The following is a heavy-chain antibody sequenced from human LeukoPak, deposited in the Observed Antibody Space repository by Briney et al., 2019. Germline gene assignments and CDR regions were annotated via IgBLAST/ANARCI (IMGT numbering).Heavy chain of an antibody. V-gene: IGHV4-4*07. Sequence: KASETLSLTCTVSGGSISSYYWSWIRQPAGRGLEWIGRIYTSGSTNYNPSLKSRVTMSVDTSKNQFSLKLSSVTAADTAVYYCARDAAYYYDSSGYFPNWFDPWGQGTLVTVSS. CDR3: ARDAAYYYDSSGYFPNWFDP. J-gene: IGHJ5*02. D-gene: IGHD3-22*01. CDR1: GGSISSYY. CDR2: IYTSGST.